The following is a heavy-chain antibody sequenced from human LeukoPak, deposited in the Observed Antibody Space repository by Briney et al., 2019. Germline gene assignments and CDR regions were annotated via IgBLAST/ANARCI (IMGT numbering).Heavy chain of an antibody. CDR3: ARVLRPMASQYYFDY. D-gene: IGHD3-10*01. J-gene: IGHJ4*02. CDR2: IYYSGTT. Sequence: SETLSLTCTVSGASINTYYWSWIRQPPGKGLEWIGYIYYSGTTSYNPSLKTRVTISIDTSKNQFSLKLSSVTAADTAVYYCARVLRPMASQYYFDYWGQGTLVSVSS. CDR1: GASINTYY. V-gene: IGHV4-59*01.